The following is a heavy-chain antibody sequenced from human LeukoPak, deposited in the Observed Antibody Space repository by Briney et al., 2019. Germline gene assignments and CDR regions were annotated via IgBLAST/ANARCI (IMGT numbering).Heavy chain of an antibody. D-gene: IGHD2-21*01. J-gene: IGHJ4*02. CDR1: GFTVSNNY. CDR3: ARNIPVTRWGY. CDR2: IYSGGST. V-gene: IGHV3-66*01. Sequence: GGSLRLSCAASGFTVSNNYMTCVRQAPGKGLEWVSLIYSGGSTYYADSVKGRFTISRDNSKNTVYLQMNSLGAEDTAVYYCARNIPVTRWGYWGQGTLVTVSS.